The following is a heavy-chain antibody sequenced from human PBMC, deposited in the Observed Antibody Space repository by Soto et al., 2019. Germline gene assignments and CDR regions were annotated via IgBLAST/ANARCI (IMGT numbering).Heavy chain of an antibody. CDR1: GGSISSSSYY. Sequence: SETLSLTCTVSGGSISSSSYYWSWIRQPPGKGLEWIGYIYYSGSTNYNPSLKSRVTISVDTSKNQFSLKLSSVTAADTAVYYCARIGFLEWLFDYWGQGTLVTVSS. D-gene: IGHD3-3*01. J-gene: IGHJ4*02. CDR3: ARIGFLEWLFDY. V-gene: IGHV4-61*01. CDR2: IYYSGST.